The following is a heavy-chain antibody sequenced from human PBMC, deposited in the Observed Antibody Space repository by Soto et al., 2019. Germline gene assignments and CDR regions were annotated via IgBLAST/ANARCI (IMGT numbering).Heavy chain of an antibody. V-gene: IGHV3-23*01. Sequence: EVQLLESGGGLVEPGGSLRLSCAASGFTFRSYAMTWVRQAPGKGLEWVSYTGGGGVSTYYADSVNGRFTSSRDDSKNTLYLQMNSLRAEDTALYYCAKIVGGGSHHDAFDIWGQGTMVTVSS. CDR1: GFTFRSYA. D-gene: IGHD2-15*01. J-gene: IGHJ3*02. CDR3: AKIVGGGSHHDAFDI. CDR2: TGGGGVST.